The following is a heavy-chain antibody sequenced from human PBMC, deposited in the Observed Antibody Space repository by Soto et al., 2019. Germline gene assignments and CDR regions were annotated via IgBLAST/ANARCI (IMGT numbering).Heavy chain of an antibody. CDR3: AKGSELDSSSSGVYYYYYGMDV. CDR2: ISWDGGST. CDR1: GFTFDAYT. D-gene: IGHD6-13*01. V-gene: IGHV3-43*01. J-gene: IGHJ6*02. Sequence: GGSLRLSCAASGFTFDAYTMHWVRQAPGKGLEWVSLISWDGGSTYYADSVKGRFTISRDNSKNSLYLQMNSLRTEDTALYYCAKGSELDSSSSGVYYYYYGMDVWGQGTTVTVSS.